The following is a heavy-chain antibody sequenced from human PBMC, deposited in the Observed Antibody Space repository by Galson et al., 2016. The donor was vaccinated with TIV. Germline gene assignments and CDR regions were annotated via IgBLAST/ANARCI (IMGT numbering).Heavy chain of an antibody. D-gene: IGHD3-16*01. CDR1: GTTSTNFG. J-gene: IGHJ2*01. CDR3: ARGFTLSDTYWYFDI. CDR2: ISVYNGDT. V-gene: IGHV1-18*01. Sequence: SVKVSCKVSGTTSTNFGITWLRQAPGQGLEWMGRISVYNGDTNHAQKFQGRVTMTTDASTSTVYMELRRLTSNDTAVYYCARGFTLSDTYWYFDICGRGSRVTVSS.